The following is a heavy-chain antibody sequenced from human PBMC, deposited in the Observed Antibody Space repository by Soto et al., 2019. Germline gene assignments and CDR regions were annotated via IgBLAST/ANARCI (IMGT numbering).Heavy chain of an antibody. CDR1: GRSLSRLS. V-gene: IGHV3-30-3*01. D-gene: IGHD2-21*02. CDR2: ISYDGNRK. J-gene: IGHJ6*02. CDR3: ALPHGLFLSYYYYGMDV. Sequence: GGWRRRSGAAGGRSLSRLSMHWVRQAQGKGRAWVAVISYDGNRKHGAGTGKGRFIISRDDSKHTVYLEMNNLRGDDSAVSYCALPHGLFLSYYYYGMDVSGQGTTVTSP.